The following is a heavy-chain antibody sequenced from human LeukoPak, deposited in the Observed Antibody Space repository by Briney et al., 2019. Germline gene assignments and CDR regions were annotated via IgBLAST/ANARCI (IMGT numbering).Heavy chain of an antibody. CDR2: ISSSSSYI. V-gene: IGHV3-21*01. CDR3: ARVVGYSYVNGLDY. J-gene: IGHJ4*02. CDR1: GFTFSSYS. D-gene: IGHD5-18*01. Sequence: KSGGSLRLSCAASGFTFSSYSMNWVRQAPGKGLEWVSSISSSSSYIYYADSVKGRFTISRDNAKNSLYLQMNSLRAEDTAVYYCARVVGYSYVNGLDYWGQGTLVTVSS.